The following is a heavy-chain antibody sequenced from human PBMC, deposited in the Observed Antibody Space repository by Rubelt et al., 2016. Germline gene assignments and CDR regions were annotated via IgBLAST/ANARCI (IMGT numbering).Heavy chain of an antibody. D-gene: IGHD3-3*01. V-gene: IGHV3-74*01. J-gene: IGHJ5*02. CDR3: AKEPDFWSAQNWFDP. Sequence: KGLVWVAQIISDGSTTTYADSVKGRFTISRDNSKNTLYLQMNSLGAEDTAVYFCAKEPDFWSAQNWFDPWGQGTLVTVSS. CDR2: IISDGSTT.